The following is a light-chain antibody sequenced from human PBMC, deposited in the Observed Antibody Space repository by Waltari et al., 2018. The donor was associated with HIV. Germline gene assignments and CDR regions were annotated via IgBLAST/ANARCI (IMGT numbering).Light chain of an antibody. J-gene: IGLJ1*01. CDR2: SNN. CDR1: SSYLGSNT. Sequence: QSVLTQPPSASGTPGQRVTISCSGSSSYLGSNTVTWYQQLPGTAPKLLIYSNNQRPSGVPDRFSGSKSGTSASLAISGLQSEDEADYYCAAWDDSLNGYVFGTGTKVTVL. V-gene: IGLV1-44*01. CDR3: AAWDDSLNGYV.